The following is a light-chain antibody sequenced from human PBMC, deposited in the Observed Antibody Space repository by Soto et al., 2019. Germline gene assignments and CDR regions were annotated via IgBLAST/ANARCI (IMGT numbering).Light chain of an antibody. J-gene: IGKJ4*01. Sequence: DIRMTQSPSSLSASVGDRVTITCRASQTISSYLNWYQQKPGKAPQLLIYAASTLQSGVPSRFSGSGSGTDFTLTISSLQREDFATYYCQQSYDTVAFGGGTRWIS. CDR3: QQSYDTVA. CDR2: AAS. CDR1: QTISSY. V-gene: IGKV1-39*01.